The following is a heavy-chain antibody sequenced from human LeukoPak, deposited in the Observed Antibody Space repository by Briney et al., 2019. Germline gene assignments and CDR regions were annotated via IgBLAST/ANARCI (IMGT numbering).Heavy chain of an antibody. CDR2: INRDGSSI. D-gene: IGHD6-19*01. CDR1: RFTFSSHW. Sequence: PGGSLRLSCAASRFTFSSHWMHWVRQAPGKGLVCVSRINRDGSSITYADSVKGRFTISRDNAKNTLYLQMNSLRAEDTAVYYCAREGLKAVAGSLDYWGQGTLVTVSS. V-gene: IGHV3-74*01. CDR3: AREGLKAVAGSLDY. J-gene: IGHJ4*02.